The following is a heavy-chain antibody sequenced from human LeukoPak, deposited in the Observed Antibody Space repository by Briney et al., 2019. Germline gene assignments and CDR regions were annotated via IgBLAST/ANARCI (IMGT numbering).Heavy chain of an antibody. CDR2: INTSGGST. Sequence: ASVKVSCKASGYTFTSYYMHWVRQAPGQGLEWMGVINTSGGSTSYAQKFQGRVTMTRDTSTSTVYMELSSLRSEDTAVYYCARGDYGEGLDYWGQGTLVTVSS. J-gene: IGHJ4*02. V-gene: IGHV1-46*01. CDR3: ARGDYGEGLDY. CDR1: GYTFTSYY. D-gene: IGHD4-17*01.